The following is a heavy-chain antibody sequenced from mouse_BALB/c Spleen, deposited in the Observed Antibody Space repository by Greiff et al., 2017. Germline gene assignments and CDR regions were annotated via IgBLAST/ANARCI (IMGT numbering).Heavy chain of an antibody. Sequence: VQLQQSGAELARPGASVKLSCKASGYTFTSYWMQWVKQRPGQGLEWIGAIYPGDGDTRYTQKFKGKATLTADKSSSTAYMQLSSLASEDSAIYYCAREVFAYWGQGTLVTVSA. CDR3: AREVFAY. CDR2: IYPGDGDT. CDR1: GYTFTSYW. J-gene: IGHJ3*01. V-gene: IGHV1-87*01. D-gene: IGHD2-14*01.